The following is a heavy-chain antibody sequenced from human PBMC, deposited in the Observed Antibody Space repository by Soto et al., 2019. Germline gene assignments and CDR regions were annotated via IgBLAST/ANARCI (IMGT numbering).Heavy chain of an antibody. J-gene: IGHJ4*02. D-gene: IGHD6-19*01. CDR1: GGSVSSGSYY. V-gene: IGHV4-61*01. CDR3: ARVVAAVAGSDY. Sequence: SETLSLTCTVSGGSVSSGSYYWSWIRQPPGKGLEWIGYIYYSGSTNYNPSLKSRVTISVDTSKNQFSLKLSSVTAADTAVYYCARVVAAVAGSDYWGQGTLVTVSS. CDR2: IYYSGST.